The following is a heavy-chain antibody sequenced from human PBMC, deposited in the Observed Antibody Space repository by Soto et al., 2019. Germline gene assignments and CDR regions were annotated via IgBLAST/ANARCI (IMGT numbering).Heavy chain of an antibody. J-gene: IGHJ4*02. CDR1: GFPFSNFA. Sequence: EVQLLESGGGLGQPGGSLRLSCTASGFPFSNFAMSWVRQAPGKGLEWVSTIGGSGDNTYYADPVKGRFTISRDKSKSTVFLQLNSLGAEDTAVYYCAMGFEFGELSYWGQGTPVTDSS. CDR2: IGGSGDNT. D-gene: IGHD3-10*01. CDR3: AMGFEFGELSY. V-gene: IGHV3-23*01.